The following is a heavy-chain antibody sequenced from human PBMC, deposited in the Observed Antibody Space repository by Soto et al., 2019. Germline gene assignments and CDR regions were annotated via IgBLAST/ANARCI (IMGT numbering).Heavy chain of an antibody. J-gene: IGHJ4*02. CDR3: ARDNAGGAGRGYSYGYPDY. D-gene: IGHD5-18*01. CDR2: IWYDGSNK. Sequence: QVQLVESGGGVVQPGRSLRLSCAASGFTFSSYGMHWVRQAPGKGLEGVAVIWYDGSNKYYADSVKGRFTISRDKSKNTLYLQRTSLRAEDTAVYYCARDNAGGAGRGYSYGYPDYWGQGTLVTVSS. V-gene: IGHV3-33*01. CDR1: GFTFSSYG.